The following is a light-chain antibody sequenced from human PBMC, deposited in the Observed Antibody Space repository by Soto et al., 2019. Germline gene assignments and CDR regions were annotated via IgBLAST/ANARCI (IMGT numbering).Light chain of an antibody. Sequence: QSALTQPASVSGSPGQSITISCTGTSSDVGGYNYVSWYQQHPGKAPKLMIYEVSNRPSGVSNRFSGSESGNTASLTISGLQAEDEADYYCSSYTGSSTPYVFGPGTKLTVL. CDR1: SSDVGGYNY. CDR3: SSYTGSSTPYV. V-gene: IGLV2-14*01. J-gene: IGLJ1*01. CDR2: EVS.